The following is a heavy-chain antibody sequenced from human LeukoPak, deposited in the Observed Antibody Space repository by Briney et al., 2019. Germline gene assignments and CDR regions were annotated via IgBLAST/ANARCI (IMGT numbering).Heavy chain of an antibody. Sequence: PGGTLRLSCAGSGFTFRRYAMSWVRQAPGKGLEWFSVITGSGGRTDYADSVKGRFAISRDNSKNTLDLQMNSLRAEDTAVYYCAKEPYDGTGGYYCDYWGQGTLVTVSS. V-gene: IGHV3-23*01. CDR3: AKEPYDGTGGYYCDY. D-gene: IGHD3-16*01. CDR2: ITGSGGRT. CDR1: GFTFRRYA. J-gene: IGHJ4*02.